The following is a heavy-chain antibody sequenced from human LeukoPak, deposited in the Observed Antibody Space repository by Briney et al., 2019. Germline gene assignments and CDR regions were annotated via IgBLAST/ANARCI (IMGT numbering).Heavy chain of an antibody. J-gene: IGHJ4*02. V-gene: IGHV4-38-2*02. D-gene: IGHD6-13*01. CDR1: DYSISSGYGYY. CDR3: ARVAAGKGYPFDY. Sequence: SETLSLTCTVSDYSISSGYGYYWGWIRQPPGKGLAWIGNIYHSGITYYNHFNSSLKSRVTMSVDTSKNQFSLKLTSVTAADTAVYYCARVAAGKGYPFDYWGQGTRVTVSS. CDR2: IYHSGIT.